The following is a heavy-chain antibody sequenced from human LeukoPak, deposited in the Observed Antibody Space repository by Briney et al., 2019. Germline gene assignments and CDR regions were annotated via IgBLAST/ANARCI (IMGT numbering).Heavy chain of an antibody. V-gene: IGHV4-39*01. CDR3: ARLDASWFDP. CDR1: GGSISSSSYY. CDR2: IYYSGST. Sequence: PSETLSLTCTVSGGSISSSSYYWGWIRQPPGKGLEWIGSIYYSGSTYYNPSLKSRVTISVDTSKNQFSLKLSSVTAADTAVYYCARLDASWFDPWGQGTLVTVSS. J-gene: IGHJ5*02.